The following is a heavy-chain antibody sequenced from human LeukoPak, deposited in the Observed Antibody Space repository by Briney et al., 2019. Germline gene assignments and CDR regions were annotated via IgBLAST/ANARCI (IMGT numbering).Heavy chain of an antibody. J-gene: IGHJ6*02. V-gene: IGHV4-31*03. Sequence: KPSETLSLTCTVSGGSISDGGYYWTWIRQYPGKGLEWIGYIYYSGSTNYNPSLRSRVTISLDTSKNQFSLKLSSVTAADTAVYYCARDQDYYGMDVWGQGTTVTVSS. CDR3: ARDQDYYGMDV. CDR2: IYYSGST. CDR1: GGSISDGGYY.